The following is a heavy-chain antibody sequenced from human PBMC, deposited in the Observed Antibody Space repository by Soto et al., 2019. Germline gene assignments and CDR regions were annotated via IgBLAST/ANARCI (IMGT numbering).Heavy chain of an antibody. CDR1: GYSFTSYW. J-gene: IGHJ6*02. CDR2: IYPGDSDT. V-gene: IGHV5-51*01. Sequence: PGEPLKISCKGSGYSFTSYWIGWVRQMPGKGLEWMGIIYPGDSDTRYSPSFQGQVTISADKSISTAYLQWSSLKASDTAMYYCARRSHTAMVTSHYYYGMDVWGQGTTVTVSS. D-gene: IGHD5-18*01. CDR3: ARRSHTAMVTSHYYYGMDV.